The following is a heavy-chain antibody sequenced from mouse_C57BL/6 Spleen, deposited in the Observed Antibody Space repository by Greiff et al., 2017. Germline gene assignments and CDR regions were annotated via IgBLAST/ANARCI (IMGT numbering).Heavy chain of an antibody. CDR1: GYTFTSYW. J-gene: IGHJ3*01. Sequence: VQLQQPGAELVMPGASVKLSCKASGYTFTSYWMHWVKQRPGQGLEWIGEIDPSDSYTNYNQKFKGKSTLTVDKSSSTAYMQLSILTSEDSAVYYCASGAAQAPFAYWGQGTLVTVSA. V-gene: IGHV1-69*01. CDR2: IDPSDSYT. CDR3: ASGAAQAPFAY. D-gene: IGHD3-2*02.